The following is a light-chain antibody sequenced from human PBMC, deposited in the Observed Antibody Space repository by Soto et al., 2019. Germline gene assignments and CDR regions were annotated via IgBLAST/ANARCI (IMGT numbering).Light chain of an antibody. CDR1: QSISNY. Sequence: DIQMTQSPSSLSASVGDRVTITCRASQSISNYLAWYQQKPGKVPKVLIYATSTLQSGVPSRFSGSGSGTDFTLTISSLQPEDVATYYCQKYNSAPHTVGQGTKLEI. CDR2: ATS. V-gene: IGKV1-27*01. J-gene: IGKJ2*01. CDR3: QKYNSAPHT.